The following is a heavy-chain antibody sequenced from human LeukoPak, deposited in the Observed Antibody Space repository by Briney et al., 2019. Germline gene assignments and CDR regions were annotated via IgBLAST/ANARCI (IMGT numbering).Heavy chain of an antibody. D-gene: IGHD3-22*01. CDR3: ARDNGLYYYDSSGYSYYFDY. Sequence: SETLSLTCTVSGGSISSYYWSWIRQPAGKGLEWVGRIYTSGSTNYNPSLKSRVTMSVDTSKNQFSLKLSSVTAADTAVYYCARDNGLYYYDSSGYSYYFDYWGQGTLVTVSS. V-gene: IGHV4-4*07. CDR2: IYTSGST. J-gene: IGHJ4*02. CDR1: GGSISSYY.